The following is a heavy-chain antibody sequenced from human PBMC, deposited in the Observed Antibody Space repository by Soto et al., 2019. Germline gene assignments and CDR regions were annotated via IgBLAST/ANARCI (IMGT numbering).Heavy chain of an antibody. CDR3: ATHDSRGFYYYMDV. Sequence: GASLKVSCKVSGYTLTELSMHWVRQAPGKGLEWMGGFDPEGGETIYAQKFQGRVTMTEDTSTDTAYMELSSLRSDDTAVYYCATHDSRGFYYYMDVWGKGTTVTVSS. CDR2: FDPEGGET. V-gene: IGHV1-24*01. CDR1: GYTLTELS. J-gene: IGHJ6*03. D-gene: IGHD6-13*01.